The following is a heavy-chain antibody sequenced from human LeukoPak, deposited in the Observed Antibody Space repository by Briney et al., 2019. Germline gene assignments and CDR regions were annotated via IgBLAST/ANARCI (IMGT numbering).Heavy chain of an antibody. CDR2: IIPVFPTS. CDR3: ARDGVRNMGLRLDY. J-gene: IGHJ4*02. D-gene: IGHD1-14*01. CDR1: GYTFTSYG. Sequence: ASVKVSCKASGYTFTSYGISWVRQAPGQGLEWMGDIIPVFPTSNYAQNFQGRVTFTADESTSTAYMELNSLTSEDTAIYYCARDGVRNMGLRLDYWGQGTLITVSS. V-gene: IGHV1-69*13.